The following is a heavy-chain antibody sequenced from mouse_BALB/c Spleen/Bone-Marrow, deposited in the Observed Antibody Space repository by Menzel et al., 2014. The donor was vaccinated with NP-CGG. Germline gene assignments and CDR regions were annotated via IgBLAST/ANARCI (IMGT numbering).Heavy chain of an antibody. D-gene: IGHD2-14*01. CDR2: VDPANGNT. Sequence: VQLQQSGAELVKPGASVKLSCTASGFNIKDTYMHWVKQRPEQGLEWTGRVDPANGNTKYDPKFQGKATITADTSSNTAYLQLSSLTSEDTAVYYCARYRLGTYFDYWGQGTTLTVPS. CDR1: GFNIKDTY. V-gene: IGHV14-3*02. J-gene: IGHJ2*01. CDR3: ARYRLGTYFDY.